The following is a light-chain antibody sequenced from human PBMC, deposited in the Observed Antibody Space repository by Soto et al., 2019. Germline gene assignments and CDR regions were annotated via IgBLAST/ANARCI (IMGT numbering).Light chain of an antibody. J-gene: IGKJ4*01. CDR2: GAS. V-gene: IGKV3-20*01. CDR3: QQYYCSPLT. CDR1: QSVSNNY. Sequence: EIVLTQSPGTLSLSAGGGATLSCRASQSVSNNYLAWYQQKPGQAPRLLIHGASTRATGIPDRFSGSGSGTDFTLTIRKLETEDFAVYYCQQYYCSPLTLGGGTKVDIK.